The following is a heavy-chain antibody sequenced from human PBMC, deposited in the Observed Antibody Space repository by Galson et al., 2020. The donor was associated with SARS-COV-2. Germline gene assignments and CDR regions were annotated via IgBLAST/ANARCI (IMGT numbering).Heavy chain of an antibody. Sequence: SGPTLVKPTQTLTLTCTFSGFSLTTSAMGVTWIRQPPGKALEWLALIDWDDDKYYSTSLRTRLTISTDTSKNQVFLTMTNMDPVDTATYYCARMADGYGGYDYGSSPFDYWGQGALVTVSS. CDR1: GFSLTTSAMG. D-gene: IGHD5-12*01. CDR2: IDWDDDK. V-gene: IGHV2-70*01. J-gene: IGHJ4*02. CDR3: ARMADGYGGYDYGSSPFDY.